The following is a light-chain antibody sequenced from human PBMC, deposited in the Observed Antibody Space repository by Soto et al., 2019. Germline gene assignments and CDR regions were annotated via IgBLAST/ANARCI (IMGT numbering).Light chain of an antibody. J-gene: IGKJ2*01. CDR1: QGISSY. CDR2: AAS. CDR3: QQLNSYPNT. Sequence: DIQLTQSPSFLSASVGDRVTITCRASQGISSYLAWYQQKPGKAPKLLIYAASTLQSGVPSRFSGSGSGTDFTLTISNLQPEDFATYYCQQLNSYPNTFGQGTKLEIK. V-gene: IGKV1-9*01.